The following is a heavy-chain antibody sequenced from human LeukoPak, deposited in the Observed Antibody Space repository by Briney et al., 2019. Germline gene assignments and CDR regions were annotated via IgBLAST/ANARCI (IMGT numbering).Heavy chain of an antibody. J-gene: IGHJ2*01. V-gene: IGHV3-74*01. CDR1: GFTFSPFR. CDR3: ARPRDILTGYFDL. D-gene: IGHD3-9*01. CDR2: IGLDGRST. Sequence: GGSLRLSCATSGFTFSPFRIHWVRQGPGKGLEWVSRIGLDGRSTNYADSVKGRLTISRDNAKSTVSLQMNSLRVDDTAVYYCARPRDILTGYFDLWGRGTLVTVSS.